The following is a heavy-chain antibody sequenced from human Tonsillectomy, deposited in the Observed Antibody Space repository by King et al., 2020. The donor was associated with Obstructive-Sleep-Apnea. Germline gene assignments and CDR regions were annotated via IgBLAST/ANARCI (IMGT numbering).Heavy chain of an antibody. CDR2: IRYDGSSK. D-gene: IGHD2-21*02. Sequence: VQLVQSGGGVVQPGRSLRLSCAASGFTFSNYAMHWVRQAPGKGLEWVTFIRYDGSSKQYADSVKGRFTISRDNSKNALFLQMNSLIAEDTAVYYCAKERSDLRYYQYYGVDVWGQGTAVTVSS. J-gene: IGHJ6*02. CDR1: GFTFSNYA. CDR3: AKERSDLRYYQYYGVDV. V-gene: IGHV3-30*02.